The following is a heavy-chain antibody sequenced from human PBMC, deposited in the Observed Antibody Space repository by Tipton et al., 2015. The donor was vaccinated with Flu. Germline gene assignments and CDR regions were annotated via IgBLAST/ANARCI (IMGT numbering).Heavy chain of an antibody. J-gene: IGHJ4*02. D-gene: IGHD3-22*01. Sequence: LRLSCTVSGGSISSYYWSWIRQPPGKGLEWIGYTYYSGSTNYNPSLKSRVTISVDTSKNQFSLKLSSVTAADTAVYYCARAPPEYYDSSGYPHFDYWGQGTLVTVSS. CDR1: GGSISSYY. V-gene: IGHV4-59*01. CDR2: TYYSGST. CDR3: ARAPPEYYDSSGYPHFDY.